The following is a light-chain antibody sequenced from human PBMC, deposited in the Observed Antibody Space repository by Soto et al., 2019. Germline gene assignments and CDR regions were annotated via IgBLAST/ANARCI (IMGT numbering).Light chain of an antibody. CDR2: GVS. CDR1: QGISSW. Sequence: DIQVTHSPSSVSASVGDRVTITCRASQGISSWLAWYQQKPGKPPKRLIYGVSNLQSGVPSRFSGSASGTDFTLTINSLQPEDFATYFCLQHYDYSWTFGQGTKVDI. J-gene: IGKJ1*01. V-gene: IGKV1D-12*01. CDR3: LQHYDYSWT.